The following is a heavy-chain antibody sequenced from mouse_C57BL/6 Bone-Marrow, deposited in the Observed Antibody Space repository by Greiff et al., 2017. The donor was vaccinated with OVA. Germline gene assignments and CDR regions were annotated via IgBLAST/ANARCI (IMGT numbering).Heavy chain of an antibody. D-gene: IGHD2-3*01. V-gene: IGHV1-82*01. J-gene: IGHJ2*01. CDR1: GYAFSSSW. CDR2: IYPGDGDT. Sequence: QVQLQQSGPELVKPGASVKISCKASGYAFSSSWMNWVQQRPGRGLEWIGRIYPGDGDTNYNGKFKGKATLTADPPSSTAYMQLSILTSENSTFYFCARHEDGYYASYFDYWGQGTTLTGSS. CDR3: ARHEDGYYASYFDY.